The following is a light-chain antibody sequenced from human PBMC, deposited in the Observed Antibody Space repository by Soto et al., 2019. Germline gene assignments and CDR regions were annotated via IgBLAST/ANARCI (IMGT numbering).Light chain of an antibody. CDR2: GAS. J-gene: IGKJ4*01. Sequence: EIVLTQSPGTLSLFPGERATLSCRASQTISSTFLAWYRQRPGQAPRLLIYGASSRATGIPDRFSGSGSGTDFTLTISRLEPEDFAVYYCQQFGLSPTFGGGTKVEIK. V-gene: IGKV3-20*01. CDR3: QQFGLSPT. CDR1: QTISSTF.